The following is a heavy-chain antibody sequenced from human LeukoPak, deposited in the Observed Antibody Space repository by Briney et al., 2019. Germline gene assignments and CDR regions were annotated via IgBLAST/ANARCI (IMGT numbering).Heavy chain of an antibody. D-gene: IGHD5-12*01. CDR1: GGSISSDY. J-gene: IGHJ4*02. CDR3: ARGDTVATGLYDY. CDR2: IFTTGST. Sequence: SVTQSLTCSVSGGSISSDYWSWIRQPAGRGLEWIGRIFTTGSTNYNPSLKSRVTISLDKSKNQFSLRLSSVTAADTAVYYCARGDTVATGLYDYWGRGTLVTVSS. V-gene: IGHV4-4*07.